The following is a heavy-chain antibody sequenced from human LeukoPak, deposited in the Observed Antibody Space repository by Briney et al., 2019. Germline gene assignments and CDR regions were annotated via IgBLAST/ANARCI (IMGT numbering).Heavy chain of an antibody. CDR2: MNPNSGNT. Sequence: ASVKVSCKASGYTFTSYDINWVRQATGQGLEWMGWMNPNSGNTGYAQKFQGRVTITRNTSISTAYMELSSLRSEDTAVYYCARALSFIAAADDFDYWGQGTLVTVSS. D-gene: IGHD6-13*01. V-gene: IGHV1-8*03. CDR3: ARALSFIAAADDFDY. CDR1: GYTFTSYD. J-gene: IGHJ4*02.